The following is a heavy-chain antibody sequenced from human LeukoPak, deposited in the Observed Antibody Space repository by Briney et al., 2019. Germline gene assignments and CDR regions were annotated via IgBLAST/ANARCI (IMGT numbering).Heavy chain of an antibody. Sequence: WRAPRLSCAGPWFPFSSYCQHRGPQAPRQGPGGGGVISYDGSNKYYADSVKGRFTISRDNSKNTLYLQMNSLRAKDTAVYYCAKSYYYGSGSYPYNWFDPWGQGTLVTVSS. V-gene: IGHV3-30*18. J-gene: IGHJ5*02. D-gene: IGHD3-10*01. CDR3: AKSYYYGSGSYPYNWFDP. CDR1: WFPFSSYC. CDR2: ISYDGSNK.